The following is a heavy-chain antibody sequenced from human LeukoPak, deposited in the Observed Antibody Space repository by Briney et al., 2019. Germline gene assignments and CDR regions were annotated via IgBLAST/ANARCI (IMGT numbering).Heavy chain of an antibody. Sequence: SETLSLTCTVSGGSISSYYWSWIRQPPGKGLEWIGYIYYSGSTNYNPSLKSRVTMSVDTSKNQFSLKLSSVTAADTAVYYCARAGQLELKTWFDPWGQGTLVTVSS. D-gene: IGHD1-7*01. CDR3: ARAGQLELKTWFDP. CDR1: GGSISSYY. J-gene: IGHJ5*02. V-gene: IGHV4-59*01. CDR2: IYYSGST.